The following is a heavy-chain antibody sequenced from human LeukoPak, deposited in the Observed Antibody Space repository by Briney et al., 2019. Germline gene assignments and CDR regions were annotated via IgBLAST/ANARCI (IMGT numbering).Heavy chain of an antibody. J-gene: IGHJ4*02. D-gene: IGHD2-2*01. Sequence: GESLKISCKGSGYSFTSYWISWVRQMPGKGLEWMGIIYPGDSDTRYSPSFQGQVTISADKSISTAYLQWSSLKASDTAMYYCARPRPRYCSSTSCSYFDYWGQGTLVTVSS. V-gene: IGHV5-51*01. CDR2: IYPGDSDT. CDR3: ARPRPRYCSSTSCSYFDY. CDR1: GYSFTSYW.